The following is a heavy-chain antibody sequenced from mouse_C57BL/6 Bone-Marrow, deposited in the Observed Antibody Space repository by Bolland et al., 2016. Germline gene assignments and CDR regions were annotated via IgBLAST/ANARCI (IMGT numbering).Heavy chain of an antibody. J-gene: IGHJ2*01. CDR3: AGTTVVATRAMDY. V-gene: IGHV5-6*01. D-gene: IGHD1-1*01. Sequence: YYPDSVKGRFTIYRDNAKNTLYLQMSSLKSEDTAMYYCAGTTVVATRAMDYWGQGTT.